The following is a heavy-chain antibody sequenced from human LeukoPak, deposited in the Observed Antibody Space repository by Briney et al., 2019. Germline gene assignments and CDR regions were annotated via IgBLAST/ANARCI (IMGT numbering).Heavy chain of an antibody. D-gene: IGHD2-21*01. CDR2: ISYGGST. CDR1: GGSISSNSNY. V-gene: IGHV4-39*01. CDR3: ARQALWFFDH. J-gene: IGHJ4*02. Sequence: PSETLSLTCTVSGGSISSNSNYWAWIRQPPGRGLEWIGSISYGGSTYYSPSLESRVTISVDTSKNQFSLRLSTVTAADTAVYYCARQALWFFDHWGQGTLVTVSS.